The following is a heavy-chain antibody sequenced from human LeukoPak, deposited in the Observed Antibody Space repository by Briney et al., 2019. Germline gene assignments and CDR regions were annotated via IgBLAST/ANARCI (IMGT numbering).Heavy chain of an antibody. V-gene: IGHV3-53*01. CDR1: GFSVGNVW. J-gene: IGHJ4*02. D-gene: IGHD2-15*01. Sequence: GGSLRLSCAASGFSVGNVWMSWVRQAPGKGLEWVSIIYSGGTTYYADSVKGRFTISRDNSKNTLYLQMNSLRAEDTAVYYCAKVQGDCSGGSCYSEDYYFDYWGQGTLVTVSS. CDR3: AKVQGDCSGGSCYSEDYYFDY. CDR2: IYSGGTT.